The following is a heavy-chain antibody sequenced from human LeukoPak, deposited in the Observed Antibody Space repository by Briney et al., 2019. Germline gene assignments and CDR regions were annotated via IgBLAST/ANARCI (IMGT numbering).Heavy chain of an antibody. V-gene: IGHV3-23*01. CDR1: GFIFDDYG. D-gene: IGHD2/OR15-2a*01. Sequence: GGSLRLSCVGSGFIFDDYGMHWVRQVPGKGLEWVSGISGSGGSTYYADSVKGRFTISRDNSKNTLYLQMNSLRAEDTAVYYCAKPRQNKVYGMDVWGQGTTVTVSS. CDR2: ISGSGGST. J-gene: IGHJ6*02. CDR3: AKPRQNKVYGMDV.